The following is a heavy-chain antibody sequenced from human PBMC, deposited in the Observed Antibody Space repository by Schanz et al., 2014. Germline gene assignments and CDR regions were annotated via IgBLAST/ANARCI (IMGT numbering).Heavy chain of an antibody. Sequence: VQLVESGGGLVQPGGSLRLSCAASGFTFSTHAMSWVRQAPGKGLEWVAFVPFDGSQKFYADSVKGRFTISRDNSKNTVYLQMNSLRPGDTAVYYCARESSNDIVRVPGDVFDHWGQGILVTVSS. V-gene: IGHV3-30*04. J-gene: IGHJ4*02. D-gene: IGHD2-2*01. CDR1: GFTFSTHA. CDR3: ARESSNDIVRVPGDVFDH. CDR2: VPFDGSQK.